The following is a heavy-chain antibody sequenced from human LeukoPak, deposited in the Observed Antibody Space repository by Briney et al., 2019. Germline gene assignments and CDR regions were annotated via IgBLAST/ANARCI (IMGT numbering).Heavy chain of an antibody. V-gene: IGHV3-23*01. D-gene: IGHD5-18*01. CDR3: ARGPTWIQLWLDY. Sequence: GRSLRLSCAASGSTFTFYAMSWVRQAPGKGLEWVSVISGSGGSTYYADSVKGRFTISRDNSKNTLYLQMDSLRAEDTAVYYCARGPTWIQLWLDYWGQGTLVTVSS. J-gene: IGHJ4*02. CDR2: ISGSGGST. CDR1: GSTFTFYA.